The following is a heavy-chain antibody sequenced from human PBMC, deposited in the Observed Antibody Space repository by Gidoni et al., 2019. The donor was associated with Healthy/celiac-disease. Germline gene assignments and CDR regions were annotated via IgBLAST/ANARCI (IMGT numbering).Heavy chain of an antibody. CDR1: GGSISSSSYY. D-gene: IGHD3-22*01. CDR2: VYYSGST. V-gene: IGHV4-39*01. CDR3: ASLTYYYDSSGYYYSDYFDY. Sequence: QLPLPESGPGLVQPSETLSLTCTVSGGSISSSSYYWGWIRQPPGKRLEWIGSVYYSGSTYYNPSLKSRVTISVDTSKNQFSLKLSSVTAADTAVYYCASLTYYYDSSGYYYSDYFDYWGQGTLVTVSS. J-gene: IGHJ4*02.